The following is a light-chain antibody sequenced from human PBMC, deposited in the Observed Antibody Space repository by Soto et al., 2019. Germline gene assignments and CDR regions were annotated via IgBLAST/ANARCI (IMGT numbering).Light chain of an antibody. CDR2: GAS. J-gene: IGKJ1*01. CDR3: QQYGSSTWT. Sequence: EIVLTQSPGTLSLSPGERATLSCRASQSVSSTYLAWYQQKPGQAPRLLIYGASSRDSGIPDRFSGSGSGTDFTLTISRLEPEDFAVYYCQQYGSSTWTFGQGTNVEIK. CDR1: QSVSSTY. V-gene: IGKV3-20*01.